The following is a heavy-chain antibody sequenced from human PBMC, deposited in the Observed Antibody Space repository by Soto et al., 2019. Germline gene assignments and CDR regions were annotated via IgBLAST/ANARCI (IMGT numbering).Heavy chain of an antibody. CDR2: ISAYNGNT. Sequence: GAXVKVSCKASGYTFTSYGISWVRQAPGQGLEWMGWISAYNGNTNYAQKLQGRVTMTTDTSTSTAYMELRSLRSDDTAVYYCARVVGSSGWYNYFDYWGQGTLVTVSS. D-gene: IGHD6-19*01. CDR3: ARVVGSSGWYNYFDY. CDR1: GYTFTSYG. J-gene: IGHJ4*02. V-gene: IGHV1-18*01.